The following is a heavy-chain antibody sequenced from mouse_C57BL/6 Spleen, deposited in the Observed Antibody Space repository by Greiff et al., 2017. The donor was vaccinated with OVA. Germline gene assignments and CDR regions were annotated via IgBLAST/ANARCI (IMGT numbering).Heavy chain of an antibody. V-gene: IGHV5-9*01. CDR2: ISGGGGNT. Sequence: EVQVVESGGGLVKPGGSLKLSCAASGFTFSSYTMSWVRQTPEKRLEWVATISGGGGNTYFPDSVKGRFTISRDNAKNTLYLQMSSLRSEDTALYYCARLSNYFFDYWGQGTTLTVSS. J-gene: IGHJ2*01. D-gene: IGHD2-5*01. CDR3: ARLSNYFFDY. CDR1: GFTFSSYT.